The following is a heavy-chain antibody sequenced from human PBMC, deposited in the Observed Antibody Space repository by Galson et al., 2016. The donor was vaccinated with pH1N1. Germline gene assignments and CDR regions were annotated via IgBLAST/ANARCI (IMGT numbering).Heavy chain of an antibody. CDR2: IIPIFGTA. D-gene: IGHD3-10*01. J-gene: IGHJ4*02. V-gene: IGHV1-69*13. CDR1: GGTFSSYG. Sequence: SVKVSCKASGGTFSSYGINWVRQAPGQGLEWMGGIIPIFGTAKYAQNFQGRVTITADESTTTAYMELSSLRSKDTAVYDCARDGGNYGSGIDYWGQGTLVTVSS. CDR3: ARDGGNYGSGIDY.